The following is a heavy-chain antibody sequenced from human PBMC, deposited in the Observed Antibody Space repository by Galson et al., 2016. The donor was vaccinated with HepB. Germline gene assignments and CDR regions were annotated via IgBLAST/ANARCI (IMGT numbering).Heavy chain of an antibody. CDR3: AEDHGYCRGGSCHFDRLA. V-gene: IGHV3-23*03. CDR2: VSSGGDTT. J-gene: IGHJ5*02. CDR1: GFTFSNYH. Sequence: SLRLSCAASGFTFSNYHMNWVRQSQERGLEWVSFVSSGGDTTYYIDSVRGRFTVSRDNSKDTLYLQMDNRGAEDTATYYCAEDHGYCRGGSCHFDRLAWGLGTLVTVSS. D-gene: IGHD2-15*01.